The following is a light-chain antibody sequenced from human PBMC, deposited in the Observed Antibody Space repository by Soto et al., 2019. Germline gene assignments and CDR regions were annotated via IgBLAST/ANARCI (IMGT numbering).Light chain of an antibody. CDR2: KAS. CDR1: QNIRSW. Sequence: DIQMTQSPSTLSASVGDRVTITCRASQNIRSWLAWYQQKPGKAPRLLISKASSLDGGVPCRFSGGGSGTEFSITSSSLQPDDAATYCCQQYDSGSTFGGGNKVEIK. CDR3: QQYDSGST. J-gene: IGKJ4*01. V-gene: IGKV1-5*03.